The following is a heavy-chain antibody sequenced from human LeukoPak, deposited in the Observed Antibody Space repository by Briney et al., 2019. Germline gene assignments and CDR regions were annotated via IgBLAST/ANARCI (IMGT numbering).Heavy chain of an antibody. CDR1: GGSISSYY. D-gene: IGHD5-18*01. Sequence: SETLSLTCTVSGGSISSYYWSWIRQPPGKGLEWIGEINHSGSTNYNPSLKSRVTISVDTSKNQFSLKLSSVTAADTAVYYCASLDTAMAPSSYYFDYWGQGTLVTVSS. CDR2: INHSGST. CDR3: ASLDTAMAPSSYYFDY. V-gene: IGHV4-34*01. J-gene: IGHJ4*02.